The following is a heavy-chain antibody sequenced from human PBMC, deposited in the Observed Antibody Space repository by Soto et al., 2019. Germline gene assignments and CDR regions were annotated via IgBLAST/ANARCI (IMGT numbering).Heavy chain of an antibody. CDR3: ARAQWLADDVFDI. V-gene: IGHV3-74*01. Sequence: QPGGSLRLSCAASGFTFSSYWMHWVRQAPGKGLVWVSRVKGDGSDRTYADSVKGRFTISRDNTKNTLYLQMNSLRPEDTAVYYCARAQWLADDVFDIWGHGTMVTVS. CDR2: VKGDGSDR. J-gene: IGHJ3*02. CDR1: GFTFSSYW. D-gene: IGHD6-19*01.